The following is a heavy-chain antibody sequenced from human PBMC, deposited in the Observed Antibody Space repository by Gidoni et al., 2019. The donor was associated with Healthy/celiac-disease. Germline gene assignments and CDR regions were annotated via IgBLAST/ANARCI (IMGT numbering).Heavy chain of an antibody. CDR3: AREAVTTFDY. J-gene: IGHJ4*02. D-gene: IGHD4-4*01. CDR2: ISSSSSYI. V-gene: IGHV3-21*01. Sequence: EVQLVESGGGLVKPGGSLRLSCAASGFTFSSYSRNWVRQAPGKGLEWVSSISSSSSYIYYADSVKGRFTISRDNAKNSLYLQMNSLRAEDTAVYYCAREAVTTFDYWGQGTLVTVSS. CDR1: GFTFSSYS.